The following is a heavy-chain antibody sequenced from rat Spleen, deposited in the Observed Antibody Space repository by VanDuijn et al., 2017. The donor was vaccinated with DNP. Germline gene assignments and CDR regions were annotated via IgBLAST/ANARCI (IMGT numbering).Heavy chain of an antibody. CDR3: VRSMMVTWGYIMEA. CDR1: GFTFSDYY. D-gene: IGHD1-12*03. J-gene: IGHJ4*01. V-gene: IGHV5-22*01. CDR2: IGSDGYAP. Sequence: EVQLVESGGGLVQPGRSLKLSCAASGFTFSDYYMAWVRQAPTKGLEWVAYIGSDGYAPYYGDSVKGRFTISRDNAKSTLYLQMNSLRSEDMATYYGVRSMMVTWGYIMEASGQGTSVTVSS.